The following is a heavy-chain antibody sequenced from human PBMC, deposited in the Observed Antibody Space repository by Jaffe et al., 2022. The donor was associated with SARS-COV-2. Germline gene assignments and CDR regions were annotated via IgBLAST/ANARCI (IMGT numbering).Heavy chain of an antibody. CDR2: IYYSGST. CDR1: GGSISSGGYY. J-gene: IGHJ4*02. Sequence: QVQLQESGPGLVKPSQTLSLTCTVSGGSISSGGYYWSWIRQHPGKGLEWIGYIYYSGSTYYNPSLKSRVTISVDTSKNQFSLKLSSVTAADTAVYYCARVRRKCSGGSCPTATIDYWGQGTLVTVSS. V-gene: IGHV4-31*03. CDR3: ARVRRKCSGGSCPTATIDY. D-gene: IGHD2-15*01.